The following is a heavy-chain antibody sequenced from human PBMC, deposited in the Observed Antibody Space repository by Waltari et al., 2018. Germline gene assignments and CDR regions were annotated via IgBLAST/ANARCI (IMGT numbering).Heavy chain of an antibody. CDR1: GGSISSSY. J-gene: IGHJ5*02. CDR3: ASGVVAYDRFDV. D-gene: IGHD2-15*01. CDR2: IYGSGSST. Sequence: QLQLQESGPGLVKPSENLSVTCTVTGGSISSSYWSWIRQAPGKGLEWIGKIYGSGSSTHFNPSLQSRVTLSVDTSTTQLSLTLSSVSASDTAVYFCASGVVAYDRFDVWCPGVLVTVSS. V-gene: IGHV4-59*12.